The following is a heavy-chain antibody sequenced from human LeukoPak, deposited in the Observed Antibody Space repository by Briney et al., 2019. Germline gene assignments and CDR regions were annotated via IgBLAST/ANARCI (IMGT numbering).Heavy chain of an antibody. D-gene: IGHD4-17*01. Sequence: GGSLRLSCTASGFTFSTYAMSWVRQAPGKGLEWVSGISGSGFTTNYPDSVKGRFTFSRDNSKNTLYLQMNSLRAEDTAVYYCARARTLTTLLGDWGQGTLVTVSS. CDR1: GFTFSTYA. CDR3: ARARTLTTLLGD. J-gene: IGHJ4*02. V-gene: IGHV3-23*01. CDR2: ISGSGFTT.